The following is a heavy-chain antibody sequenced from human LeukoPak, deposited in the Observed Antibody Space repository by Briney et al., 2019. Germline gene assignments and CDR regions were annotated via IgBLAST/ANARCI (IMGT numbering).Heavy chain of an antibody. V-gene: IGHV4-34*01. CDR3: AGHVSAAAGGR. CDR1: GGSVRDNY. Sequence: SETLSLTCAVYGGSVRDNYWSWIRQPPGKGLEWIGEIHHSGSTKYNPSLKSRVTISLDTSKNQFSLKLNSMTAADTAVYYCAGHVSAAAGGRWGQGTLVIVSS. J-gene: IGHJ4*02. D-gene: IGHD6-13*01. CDR2: IHHSGST.